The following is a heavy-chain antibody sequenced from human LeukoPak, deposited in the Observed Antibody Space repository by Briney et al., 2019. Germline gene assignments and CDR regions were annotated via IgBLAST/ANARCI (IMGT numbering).Heavy chain of an antibody. Sequence: PGGSPRLSCAASGFTFSSYAMSWVRQAPGKGLEWVSAISGSGGSTYYADSVKGRFTISRDNSKNPLYLQMNSLRAEDTAVYYCAKDRVTYYYDSSGYPDYWGQGTLVTVSS. D-gene: IGHD3-22*01. CDR2: ISGSGGST. CDR3: AKDRVTYYYDSSGYPDY. J-gene: IGHJ4*02. V-gene: IGHV3-23*01. CDR1: GFTFSSYA.